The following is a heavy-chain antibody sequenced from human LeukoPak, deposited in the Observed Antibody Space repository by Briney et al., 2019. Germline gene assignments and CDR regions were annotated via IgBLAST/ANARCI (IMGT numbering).Heavy chain of an antibody. CDR3: AGDPPLERLNYEYFQH. D-gene: IGHD1-1*01. CDR1: GFTFSSYS. V-gene: IGHV3-48*01. CDR2: ISSSSSTI. J-gene: IGHJ1*01. Sequence: GGSLRLSCAASGFTFSSYSMNWVRQAPGKGLEWVSYISSSSSTIYYADSVKGRFTISRDDAKNSLFLQMNSLKAEDTAVYYCAGDPPLERLNYEYFQHWGQGTLVTVSS.